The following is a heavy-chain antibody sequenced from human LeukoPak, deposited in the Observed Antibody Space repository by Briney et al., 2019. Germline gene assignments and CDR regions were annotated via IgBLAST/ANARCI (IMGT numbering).Heavy chain of an antibody. V-gene: IGHV3-30*03. Sequence: PGGSLRLSCAASGFTFSSYGMHWVRQAPGKGLEWVAVISYDGSNKYYADSVKGRFTISRDNSKNTLYLQMNSLRAEDTAVYYCASGGNSGNYFDYWGQGTLVTVSS. D-gene: IGHD4-23*01. J-gene: IGHJ4*02. CDR2: ISYDGSNK. CDR3: ASGGNSGNYFDY. CDR1: GFTFSSYG.